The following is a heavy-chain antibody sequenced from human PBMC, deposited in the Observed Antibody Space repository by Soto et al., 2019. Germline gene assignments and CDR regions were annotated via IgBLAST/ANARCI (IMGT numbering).Heavy chain of an antibody. J-gene: IGHJ4*02. CDR2: KYYS. V-gene: IGHV3-30*02. D-gene: IGHD6-6*01. Sequence: NKYYSDSVKGRFTISRDISKNTLYLQMNSLRPEDTAVYYCAKQRGMSSSSPFDYWGQGTLVTVSS. CDR3: AKQRGMSSSSPFDY.